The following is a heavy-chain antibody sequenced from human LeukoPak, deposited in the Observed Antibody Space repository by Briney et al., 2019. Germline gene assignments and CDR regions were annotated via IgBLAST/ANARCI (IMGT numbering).Heavy chain of an antibody. CDR1: GFTFSSYG. D-gene: IGHD3-22*01. Sequence: PGRSLRLSCAASGFTFSSYGMHWVRQAPGKGLEWVAVIWYDGSNKYYADSVEGRFTISRDNSKNTLYLQMNSLRAEDTAVYYCASEVEGYDSSKPFYWGQGTLVTVSS. J-gene: IGHJ4*02. CDR2: IWYDGSNK. V-gene: IGHV3-33*01. CDR3: ASEVEGYDSSKPFY.